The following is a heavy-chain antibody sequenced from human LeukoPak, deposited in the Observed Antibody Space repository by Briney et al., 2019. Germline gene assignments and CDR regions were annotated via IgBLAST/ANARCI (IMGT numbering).Heavy chain of an antibody. J-gene: IGHJ6*03. CDR1: GGSISSDY. D-gene: IGHD3-10*01. CDR2: IYTTGTT. CDR3: ARDVKSRRRQWFGELSVYYYYYMDV. Sequence: PSETLSLTCTVSGGSISSDYWSWIRQPAGKGLEWIGRIYTTGTTNYSPSLKSRVTMSVDTSKNQFSLKLNSVTAADTAVYYCARDVKSRRRQWFGELSVYYYYYMDVWGQGTLVTVSS. V-gene: IGHV4-4*07.